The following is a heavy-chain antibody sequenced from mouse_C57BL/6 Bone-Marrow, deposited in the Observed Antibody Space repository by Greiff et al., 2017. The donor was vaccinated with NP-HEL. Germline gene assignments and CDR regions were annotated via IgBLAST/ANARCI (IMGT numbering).Heavy chain of an antibody. Sequence: VQLKESGAELVRPGASVTLSCKASGYTFTDYEMHWVKQTPVHGLEWIGAIDPETGGTAYNQKFKGKAILTADKSSSTAYMELRSLTSEDSAVYYCTRWGICWYFDVWGTGTTVTVSS. CDR3: TRWGICWYFDV. CDR2: IDPETGGT. V-gene: IGHV1-15*01. CDR1: GYTFTDYE. J-gene: IGHJ1*03.